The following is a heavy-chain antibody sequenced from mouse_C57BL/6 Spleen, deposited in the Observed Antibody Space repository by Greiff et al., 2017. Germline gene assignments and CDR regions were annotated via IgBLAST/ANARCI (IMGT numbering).Heavy chain of an antibody. J-gene: IGHJ3*01. V-gene: IGHV1-26*01. CDR1: GYTFTDYY. CDR3: ARIYDDYEDGMAY. Sequence: VQLQQPGPELVKPGASVKISCKASGYTFTDYYMNWVKQSHGKSLEWIGDINPHNGGTSYNQKFKGKATLTVDKSSSTAYMELRSLTSEDAAVYYCARIYDDYEDGMAYWGQGTRVTGSA. CDR2: INPHNGGT. D-gene: IGHD2-4*01.